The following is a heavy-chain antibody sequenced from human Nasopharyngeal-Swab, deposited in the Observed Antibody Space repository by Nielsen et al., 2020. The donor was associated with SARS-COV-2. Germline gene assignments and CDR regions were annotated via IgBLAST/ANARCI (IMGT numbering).Heavy chain of an antibody. CDR1: GYTFTGYY. CDR3: AREKAYCGGDCYHWFDP. V-gene: IGHV1-2*04. CDR2: INPKSGGT. J-gene: IGHJ5*02. D-gene: IGHD2-21*02. Sequence: ASVKVSCKASGYTFTGYYMHWVRQAPGQGLEWMGWINPKSGGTNYAQKFQGWVTMTRDTSINTAYMELNRLRSDDTAVYYCAREKAYCGGDCYHWFDPWGQGTLVTVSS.